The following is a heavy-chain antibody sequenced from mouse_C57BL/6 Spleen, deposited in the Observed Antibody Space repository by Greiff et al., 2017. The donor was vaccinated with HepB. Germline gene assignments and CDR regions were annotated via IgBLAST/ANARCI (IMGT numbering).Heavy chain of an antibody. J-gene: IGHJ2*01. D-gene: IGHD4-1*01. CDR1: GYAFSSSW. CDR2: IYPGDGDT. V-gene: IGHV1-82*01. CDR3: ARWSGYYFDY. Sequence: QVQLQQSGPELVKPGASVKISCKASGYAFSSSWMNWVKQRPGKGLDWIGRIYPGDGDTNYNGKFKGKATLTADKSSSTAYMQLSSLTSEDSAVYFCARWSGYYFDYWGQGTTLTVSS.